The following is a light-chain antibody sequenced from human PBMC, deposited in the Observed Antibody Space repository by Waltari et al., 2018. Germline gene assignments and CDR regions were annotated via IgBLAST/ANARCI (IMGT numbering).Light chain of an antibody. V-gene: IGKV3-15*01. CDR1: QSVSSD. CDR2: GAS. J-gene: IGKJ2*01. Sequence: EIVITQSPATLSVSPGERATLSCRASQSVSSDLAWYQQKPGQAPRLLIYGASTRATNIPARFSGSGSGTEFTLTISSIQSEDFAVYYCQQYNNWPPYTFGQGTKLEIK. CDR3: QQYNNWPPYT.